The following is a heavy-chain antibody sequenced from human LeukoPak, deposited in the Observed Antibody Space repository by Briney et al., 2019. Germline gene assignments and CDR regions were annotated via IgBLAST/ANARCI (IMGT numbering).Heavy chain of an antibody. D-gene: IGHD2-2*02. CDR2: IYTSGST. CDR3: ARASVGPAAIALRDAFDI. J-gene: IGHJ3*02. V-gene: IGHV4-61*02. CDR1: GGSISSGSYY. Sequence: SSETLSLTCTVSGGSISSGSYYWSWIRQPAGKGLEWIGRIYTSGSTNYNPSLKSRVTMSVDTSKNQFSLKLSSVTAADTAVYYCARASVGPAAIALRDAFDIWGQGTMVTVSS.